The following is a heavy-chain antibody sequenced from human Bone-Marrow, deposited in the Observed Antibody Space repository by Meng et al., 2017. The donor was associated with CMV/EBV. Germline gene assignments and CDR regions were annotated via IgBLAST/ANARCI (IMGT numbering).Heavy chain of an antibody. V-gene: IGHV3-7*01. D-gene: IGHD3-3*01. CDR2: IKQDGSEK. CDR3: ARDGGLPDAFDI. J-gene: IGHJ3*02. CDR1: GFTFSSYW. Sequence: GESLKISCAASGFTFSSYWMSWVRQAPGKGLEWVANIKQDGSEKYYVDSVKGRFTISRDNGKNSVYLQMNSLRAEDTAVYYCARDGGLPDAFDIWGQGTMVTVSS.